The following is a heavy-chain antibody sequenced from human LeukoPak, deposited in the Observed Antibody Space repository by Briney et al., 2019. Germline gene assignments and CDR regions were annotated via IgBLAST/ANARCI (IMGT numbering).Heavy chain of an antibody. V-gene: IGHV3-21*01. CDR1: GFTFSSYS. D-gene: IGHD6-19*01. Sequence: GGSLRLSCAASGFTFSSYSMNWVRQAPGKGLEWVSSISSSSSYIYYADSVKGRFTISRDNAKNSLYLQMNSLRAEDTAVYYCARDPRWSSGWQGEDYWGQGTLVTVSS. J-gene: IGHJ4*02. CDR3: ARDPRWSSGWQGEDY. CDR2: ISSSSSYI.